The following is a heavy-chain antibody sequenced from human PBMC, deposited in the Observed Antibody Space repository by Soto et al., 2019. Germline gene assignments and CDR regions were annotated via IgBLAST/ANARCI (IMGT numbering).Heavy chain of an antibody. CDR3: ARGGDGYNGDY. V-gene: IGHV4-30-4*01. D-gene: IGHD5-12*01. Sequence: QVQLQESGPGLVKPSQTLSLTCTVSGGSISSGDYYCSWIRQPPGKGLEWIGYIYYSGSTYYNPSLKSRVTISVDTSKNQYSLKLSTVTAEDTAVYYCARGGDGYNGDYWGQGTLVTVSS. J-gene: IGHJ4*02. CDR1: GGSISSGDYY. CDR2: IYYSGST.